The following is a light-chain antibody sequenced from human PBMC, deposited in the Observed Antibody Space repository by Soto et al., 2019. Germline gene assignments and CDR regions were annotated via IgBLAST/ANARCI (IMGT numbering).Light chain of an antibody. V-gene: IGLV2-14*01. J-gene: IGLJ1*01. Sequence: QSVLTQPASVSGSPEQSITISCTGTSSDVGGYNYVSWYQQHPGKAPKLMIYDVTDRPSGVSNRFSGSKSGNTASLTISGLQAEDEADYYCSSYTSTSTPWVFGTGTKVTVL. CDR3: SSYTSTSTPWV. CDR2: DVT. CDR1: SSDVGGYNY.